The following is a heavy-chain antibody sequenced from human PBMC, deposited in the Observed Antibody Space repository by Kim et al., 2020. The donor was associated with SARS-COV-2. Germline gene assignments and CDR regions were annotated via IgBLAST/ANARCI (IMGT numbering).Heavy chain of an antibody. CDR2: INHSGST. J-gene: IGHJ6*02. V-gene: IGHV4-34*01. CDR3: ARGRGGNFLYQLLSRGYYYYYGMDV. Sequence: SETLSLTCAVYGGSFSGYYWSWIRQPPGKGLEWIGEINHSGSTNYNPSLKSRVTISVDTSKNQFSLKLSSVTAADTAVYYCARGRGGNFLYQLLSRGYYYYYGMDVWGQGTTVTVSS. CDR1: GGSFSGYY. D-gene: IGHD2-2*01.